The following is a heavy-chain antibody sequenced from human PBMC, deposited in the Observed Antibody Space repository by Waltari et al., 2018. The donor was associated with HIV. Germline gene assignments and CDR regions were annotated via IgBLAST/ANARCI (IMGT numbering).Heavy chain of an antibody. J-gene: IGHJ2*01. V-gene: IGHV4-59*01. D-gene: IGHD4-17*01. Sequence: QVQLQESGPGLVKPSETLSLTCTVSGGSISSYYWSWIRQPPGKGLEWIGYIYYSGSTNYNPPLKGRVTISVDTSKNQFSLKLSSVTAADTAVYYCAREGDDYADYEGYWYFDLWGRGTLVTVSS. CDR2: IYYSGST. CDR1: GGSISSYY. CDR3: AREGDDYADYEGYWYFDL.